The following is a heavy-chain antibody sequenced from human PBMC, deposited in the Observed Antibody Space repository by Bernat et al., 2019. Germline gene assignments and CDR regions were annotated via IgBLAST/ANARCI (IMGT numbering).Heavy chain of an antibody. CDR1: GGSISSYY. J-gene: IGHJ3*02. D-gene: IGHD3-9*01. V-gene: IGHV4-59*01. CDR2: IYYSGST. Sequence: QVQLQQWGAGLVKPSETLSLTCTVSGGSISSYYWSWIRQPPGKGLEWIGYIYYSGSTNYNPSLKSRVTISVDTSKNQFSLKLSSVTAADTAVYYCARDPGYDILTGYDAFDIWGQGTMVTVSS. CDR3: ARDPGYDILTGYDAFDI.